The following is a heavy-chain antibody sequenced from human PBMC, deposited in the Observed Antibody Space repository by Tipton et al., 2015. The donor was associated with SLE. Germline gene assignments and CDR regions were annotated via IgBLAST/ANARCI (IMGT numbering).Heavy chain of an antibody. V-gene: IGHV4-39*01. Sequence: TLSLTCTVSGGSITSDSYYWGWIRQPPGKGPEWIGSIYYSGSAYYNPSLKSRVTISVDRSKNQFSLKLSSVTAADTAVYYCARRPQLMYGSGSGFDYWGQGTLVTVSS. CDR2: IYYSGSA. CDR1: GGSITSDSYY. J-gene: IGHJ4*02. CDR3: ARRPQLMYGSGSGFDY. D-gene: IGHD3-10*01.